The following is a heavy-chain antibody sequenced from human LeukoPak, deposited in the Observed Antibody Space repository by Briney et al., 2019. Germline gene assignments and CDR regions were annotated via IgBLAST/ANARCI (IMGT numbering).Heavy chain of an antibody. Sequence: QSGGSLRLSCAASGFTFDDYGMSWVRQAPGKGLEWVSGINWNGGSTGYADSVKGRFTISRDNAKNSLYLQMNSLRAEDTALYHRARLVHYYDSSGGGFDIWGQGTMVTVSS. CDR1: GFTFDDYG. J-gene: IGHJ3*02. V-gene: IGHV3-20*01. CDR3: ARLVHYYDSSGGGFDI. CDR2: INWNGGST. D-gene: IGHD3-22*01.